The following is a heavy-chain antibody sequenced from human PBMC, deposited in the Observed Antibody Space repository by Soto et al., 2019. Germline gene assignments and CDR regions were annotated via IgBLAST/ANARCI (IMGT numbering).Heavy chain of an antibody. CDR3: AREIMPLTNDWYCDL. CDR1: GGSISGGVHS. Sequence: QVQLQESGPGLVKPSETLSLTCTVSGGSISGGVHSWSWIRQPPGKGLEWIGHIFDSGSTYYNPSLKSRLTISVDTSKNHFSLRLRSVTAADTAVYYCAREIMPLTNDWYCDLWGRGTLVTVSS. J-gene: IGHJ2*01. CDR2: IFDSGST. V-gene: IGHV4-30-4*01. D-gene: IGHD2-8*01.